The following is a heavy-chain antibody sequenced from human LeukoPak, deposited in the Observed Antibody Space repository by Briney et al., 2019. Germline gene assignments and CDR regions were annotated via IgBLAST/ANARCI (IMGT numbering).Heavy chain of an antibody. J-gene: IGHJ4*02. V-gene: IGHV3-23*01. Sequence: GGSLRLSCAASGFTFSTYAMSWVRQAPGKGLEWVSSIGAGGGTYYADSLKGRFTTSRDNSKNTLYLQMNSLRAEDTAVYYCAKGNSGYSSGWYYHFFDYWGQGTLVTVSS. CDR2: IGAGGGT. D-gene: IGHD6-19*01. CDR3: AKGNSGYSSGWYYHFFDY. CDR1: GFTFSTYA.